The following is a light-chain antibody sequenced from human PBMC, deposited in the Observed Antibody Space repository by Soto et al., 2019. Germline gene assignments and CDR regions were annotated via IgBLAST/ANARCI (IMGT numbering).Light chain of an antibody. Sequence: DIQMTQSPSPLSASVGDRVDITCRTSQSVSSYLNWYQAKPGKAPKLLIYEASSLESGVPSRFSGGGSGTDFTLTISSLQPEDSATYYCQQSHSTPPFTFGPGTRVDI. J-gene: IGKJ3*01. CDR3: QQSHSTPPFT. V-gene: IGKV1-39*01. CDR2: EAS. CDR1: QSVSSY.